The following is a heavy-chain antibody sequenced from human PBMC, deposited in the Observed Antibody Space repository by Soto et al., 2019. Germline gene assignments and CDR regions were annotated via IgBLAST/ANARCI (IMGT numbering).Heavy chain of an antibody. CDR1: GFTFSSYG. CDR3: AKDRMATMDYYYYGMDV. V-gene: IGHV3-30*18. J-gene: IGHJ6*02. D-gene: IGHD5-12*01. Sequence: GGSLRLSCAASGFTFSSYGMHWVRQAPGKGLEWVAVISYDGSNKYYADSVKGRFTISRDNSKNTLYLQMNSLRAEDTAVYYCAKDRMATMDYYYYGMDVWGQGTTVTVSS. CDR2: ISYDGSNK.